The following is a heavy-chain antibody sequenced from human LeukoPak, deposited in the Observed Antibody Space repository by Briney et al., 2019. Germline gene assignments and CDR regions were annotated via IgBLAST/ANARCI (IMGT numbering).Heavy chain of an antibody. CDR3: ARGSISTPGSGSYYNPGGDY. V-gene: IGHV1-18*01. D-gene: IGHD3-10*01. J-gene: IGHJ4*02. CDR1: GYTFTIYG. CDR2: ISAYNGNT. Sequence: ASVKVSCKASGYTFTIYGISWVRQAPGQGLEWMGWISAYNGNTNYAQKLQGRVTMTTDTSTSTAYMELRSLRSDDTAVYYRARGSISTPGSGSYYNPGGDYWGQGTLVTVSS.